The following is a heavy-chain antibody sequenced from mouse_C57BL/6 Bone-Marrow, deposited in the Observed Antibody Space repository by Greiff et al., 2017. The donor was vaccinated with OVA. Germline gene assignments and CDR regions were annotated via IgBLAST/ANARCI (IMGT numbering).Heavy chain of an antibody. D-gene: IGHD2-1*01. V-gene: IGHV1-64*01. CDR2: IHPNSGST. CDR3: ASGAPIYYGTSYWYFDV. Sequence: VQLQQPGAELVKPGASVKLSCKASGYTFTSYWMHWVKQRPGQGLEWIGMIHPNSGSTNYNEKFKSKATLTVDKSSSTAYMQLSSLTSEDSAVYYWASGAPIYYGTSYWYFDVWGTGTTVTVSS. CDR1: GYTFTSYW. J-gene: IGHJ1*03.